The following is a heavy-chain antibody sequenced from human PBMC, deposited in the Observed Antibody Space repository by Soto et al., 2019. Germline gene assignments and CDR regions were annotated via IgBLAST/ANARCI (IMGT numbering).Heavy chain of an antibody. V-gene: IGHV4-39*02. J-gene: IGHJ4*02. D-gene: IGHD3-9*01. CDR2: IYYSGST. CDR1: GDSMRDSSSYS. Sequence: QLQLQESGPGLVKPSETLSLTCAVSGDSMRDSSSYSWGWIRQPPGKGLEWIATIYYSGSTYYNPSLKSRITISMDTSKNHFSLRLSSVTAADTAVYYCARIILAGYPAYYFDYWGQGTLVTVSS. CDR3: ARIILAGYPAYYFDY.